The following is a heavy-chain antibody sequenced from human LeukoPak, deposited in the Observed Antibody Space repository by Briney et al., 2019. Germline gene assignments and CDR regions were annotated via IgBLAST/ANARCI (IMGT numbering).Heavy chain of an antibody. Sequence: GGSLRLSCAGSGFTFDEHAMHWVRQAPGKGLEWVSGISWNSGSIAYADSVKGRFTLSRDNPKNLLFLQIRSLRAADTALYYCVKGHCSSSSCFPNYYYYMDVWRTGTTVAVCS. CDR1: GFTFDEHA. CDR2: ISWNSGSI. CDR3: VKGHCSSSSCFPNYYYYMDV. J-gene: IGHJ6*03. V-gene: IGHV3-9*01. D-gene: IGHD2-15*01.